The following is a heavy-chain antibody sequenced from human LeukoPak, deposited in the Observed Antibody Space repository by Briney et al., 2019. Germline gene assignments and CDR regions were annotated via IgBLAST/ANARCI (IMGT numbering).Heavy chain of an antibody. V-gene: IGHV4-59*08. CDR1: GGSISGDH. J-gene: IGHJ3*02. CDR2: IYYSGDT. Sequence: SDTLSLTCTVSGGSISGDHWNWIRQPPGKGLEWIGNIYYSGDTNYNPSLKSRVTISVDTSKNQFSLKLSSVTAADTAVYYCARRNDFDIWGQGTMVTVSS. CDR3: ARRNDFDI.